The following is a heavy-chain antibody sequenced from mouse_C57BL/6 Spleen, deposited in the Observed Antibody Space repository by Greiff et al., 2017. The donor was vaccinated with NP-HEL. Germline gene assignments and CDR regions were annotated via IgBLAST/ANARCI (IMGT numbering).Heavy chain of an antibody. CDR2: INPNNGGT. J-gene: IGHJ4*01. V-gene: IGHV1-26*01. CDR3: ARGLIYYDPYYAMDY. Sequence: EVMLQQSGPELVKPGASVKISCKASGYTFTDYYMNWVKQSHGKSLEWIGDINPNNGGTSYNQKFKGKATLTVDKSSSTAYMELRSLTSEDSAVYCCARGLIYYDPYYAMDYWGQGTSVTVSS. CDR1: GYTFTDYY. D-gene: IGHD2-4*01.